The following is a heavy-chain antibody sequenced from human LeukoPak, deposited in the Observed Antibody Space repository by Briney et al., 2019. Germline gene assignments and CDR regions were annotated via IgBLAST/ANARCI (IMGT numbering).Heavy chain of an antibody. Sequence: SETLSLTCTVSGGSISSSSYYWGWIRQPPGKGLEWIGSIYYSGSTYYNPSLKSRVTISVDTSKNQFSLKLSSVTAADTAVYYCARGGITMVRGVIYYYYMDVWGKGTTVTVSS. CDR1: GGSISSSSYY. CDR3: ARGGITMVRGVIYYYYMDV. CDR2: IYYSGST. D-gene: IGHD3-10*01. J-gene: IGHJ6*03. V-gene: IGHV4-39*07.